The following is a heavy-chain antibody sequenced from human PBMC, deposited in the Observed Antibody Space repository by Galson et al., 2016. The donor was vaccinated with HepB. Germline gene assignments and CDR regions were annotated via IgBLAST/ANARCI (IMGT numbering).Heavy chain of an antibody. J-gene: IGHJ3*02. CDR1: GYPFVDYF. Sequence: SCKASGYPFVDYFLYWVRQAPGQGLEWVGWINPNNGGPNYARNFRGRVTMTRDTSINTAYKELSSLKSDDTAMYYCSRAKGHGSASYLGRVDIWGQGTMVTVSS. CDR3: SRAKGHGSASYLGRVDI. V-gene: IGHV1-2*02. D-gene: IGHD3-10*01. CDR2: INPNNGGP.